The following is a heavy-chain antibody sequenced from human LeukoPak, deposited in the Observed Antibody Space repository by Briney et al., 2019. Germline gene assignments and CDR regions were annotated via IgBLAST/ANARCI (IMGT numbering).Heavy chain of an antibody. CDR1: GFTFSFFE. J-gene: IGHJ4*02. D-gene: IGHD3-22*01. CDR2: ISSSGSME. V-gene: IGHV3-48*03. Sequence: GGSLRLSCAASGFTFSFFEMNWVRQAPGKGLEWVSHISSSGSMELYADSVEGRFTISRDNAKNSLYLQMNSLRAEDTAVYYCARPVSNGYFYDWGQGTLVTVSS. CDR3: ARPVSNGYFYD.